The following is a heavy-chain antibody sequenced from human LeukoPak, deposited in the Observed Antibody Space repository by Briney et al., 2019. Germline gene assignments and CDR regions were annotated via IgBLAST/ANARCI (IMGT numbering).Heavy chain of an antibody. V-gene: IGHV4-4*09. J-gene: IGHJ3*02. CDR2: IYTDGST. Sequence: PSETLSLTCTVSGGSISSDYWSWIRQPPGRGLEWIGYIYTDGSTNYNPSLKSRVTISVDTSKNQFSLKLSSVTAADTAVYYCARVHRGIAAAGTYLDAFDIWGQGTMVTVSS. CDR1: GGSISSDY. CDR3: ARVHRGIAAAGTYLDAFDI. D-gene: IGHD6-13*01.